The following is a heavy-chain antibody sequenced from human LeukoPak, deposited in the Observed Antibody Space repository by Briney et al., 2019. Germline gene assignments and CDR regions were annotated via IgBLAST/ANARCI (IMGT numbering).Heavy chain of an antibody. CDR3: ARFWVYGDETPNWFDP. D-gene: IGHD4-17*01. Sequence: GGSLRLSCAASGFTFSDYYMSWIRQAPGKGLEWVSYISSSGSTIYYADSVKGRFTISRDNAKNSLYLQMNSLRAEDTAVYYCARFWVYGDETPNWFDPWGQGTLVTVSS. CDR1: GFTFSDYY. V-gene: IGHV3-11*04. J-gene: IGHJ5*02. CDR2: ISSSGSTI.